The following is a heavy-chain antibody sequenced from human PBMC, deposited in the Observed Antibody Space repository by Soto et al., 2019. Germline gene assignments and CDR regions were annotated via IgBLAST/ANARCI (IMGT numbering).Heavy chain of an antibody. CDR1: GGSGSSSTYY. CDR3: ARRGIAVALYS. Sequence: LQLQESGPGLVKPSETLSLSCTVSGGSGSSSTYYWGWIRQPPGKGLEWIGSFYYSGSTYYNPSLTSRGTISVDTSKNQFSLKLSSVTAADTAVYYCARRGIAVALYSWGQGTLVTVSS. D-gene: IGHD6-19*01. V-gene: IGHV4-39*01. J-gene: IGHJ4*02. CDR2: FYYSGST.